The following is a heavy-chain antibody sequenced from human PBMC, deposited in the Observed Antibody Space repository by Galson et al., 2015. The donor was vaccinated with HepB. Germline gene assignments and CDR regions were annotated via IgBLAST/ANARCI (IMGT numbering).Heavy chain of an antibody. CDR3: TKGSSAYCSGGSCYSRIYSH. CDR2: ISGGGDNK. Sequence: SLRLSCAASGFTFSSYAMSWVRQAPGKGLEWVSLISGGGDNKNYADSVKGRFTISRDNSKNTLYLQMNSLRVEDTAVYYCTKGSSAYCSGGSCYSRIYSHWGQGTLVTVSS. CDR1: GFTFSSYA. V-gene: IGHV3-23*01. J-gene: IGHJ4*02. D-gene: IGHD2-15*01.